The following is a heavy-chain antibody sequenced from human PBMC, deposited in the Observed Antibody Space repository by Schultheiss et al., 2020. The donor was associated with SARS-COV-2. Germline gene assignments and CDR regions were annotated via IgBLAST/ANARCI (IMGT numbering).Heavy chain of an antibody. CDR3: ARDGDITYYFYGMDV. J-gene: IGHJ6*02. CDR2: ISYDGSNK. CDR1: GFTFSSYA. D-gene: IGHD4-17*01. V-gene: IGHV3-30*07. Sequence: GGSLRLSCAASGFTFSSYAMHWVRQAPGKGLEWVAVISYDGSNKYYADSVKGRFTISRDNAKNSLYLQMNSLRAEDTAVYYCARDGDITYYFYGMDVWGQGTTVTVSS.